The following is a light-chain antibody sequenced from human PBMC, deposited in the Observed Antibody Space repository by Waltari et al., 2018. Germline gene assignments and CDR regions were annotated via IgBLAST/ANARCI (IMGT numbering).Light chain of an antibody. Sequence: QSALTQPASVSGSPGQSITISCAGSSSDVGGYNYVSWYQQHPGKAPTFMIDEVSNRPSGFSNRFSGYKAGNTASTTISGLQAEDEADYYCSSYTSSSTYVFGTGTKVTVL. J-gene: IGLJ1*01. V-gene: IGLV2-14*01. CDR2: EVS. CDR3: SSYTSSSTYV. CDR1: SSDVGGYNY.